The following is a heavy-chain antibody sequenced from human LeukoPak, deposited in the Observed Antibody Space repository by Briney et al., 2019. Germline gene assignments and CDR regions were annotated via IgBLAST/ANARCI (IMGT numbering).Heavy chain of an antibody. J-gene: IGHJ4*02. Sequence: GSLRLSCAASGFTFSSYGMHWVRQAPGKGLEWVAFIRYDGSNKYYADSVKGRFTISRDNSKNALYLQMNSLRAEDTAVYYCAKDPDEAVAGTPFDYWGQGTLVTVSS. CDR1: GFTFSSYG. D-gene: IGHD6-19*01. CDR2: IRYDGSNK. CDR3: AKDPDEAVAGTPFDY. V-gene: IGHV3-30*02.